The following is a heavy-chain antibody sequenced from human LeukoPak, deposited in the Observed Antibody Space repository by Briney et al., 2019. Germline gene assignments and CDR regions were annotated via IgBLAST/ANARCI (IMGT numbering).Heavy chain of an antibody. Sequence: SETLSLTCTVSGGSISSYYWSWIRQPPGKGLEWIGYIYYSGSTNYNPSLTSRVTISVDTSKNQFSLKLSSVTAADTAVYYCARVRCSGGSCYSNYFDYWGQGTLATVSS. CDR2: IYYSGST. D-gene: IGHD2-15*01. CDR1: GGSISSYY. V-gene: IGHV4-59*01. J-gene: IGHJ4*01. CDR3: ARVRCSGGSCYSNYFDY.